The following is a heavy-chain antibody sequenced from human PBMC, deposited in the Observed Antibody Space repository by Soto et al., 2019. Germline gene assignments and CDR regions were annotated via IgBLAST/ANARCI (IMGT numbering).Heavy chain of an antibody. CDR2: IYHSGNT. D-gene: IGHD4-17*01. CDR3: ARERGDGDYGGYYYYGMDG. Sequence: QVQLQESGPGLVKPSGTLSLTCAVSGGSISTSDWWSWVRQPPGKGLEWIGEIYHSGNTNYNPSRKRRVYISLDKSEKLSSVELSSVTAADTAVYYCARERGDGDYGGYYYYGMDGWGQGTTVTVSS. J-gene: IGHJ6*02. V-gene: IGHV4-4*02. CDR1: GGSISTSDW.